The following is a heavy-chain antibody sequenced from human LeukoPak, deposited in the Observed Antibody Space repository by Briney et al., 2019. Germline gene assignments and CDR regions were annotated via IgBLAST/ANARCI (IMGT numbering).Heavy chain of an antibody. CDR1: GFTFSSYA. CDR3: ARWAGWFGGNQNEPIDY. V-gene: IGHV3-30-3*01. D-gene: IGHD3-10*01. Sequence: GGSLRLSCAASGFTFSSYAMHWVRQAPGKGLEWVAVISYDGSNKYYADSVKGRFTISRDNSKNTLYLQMNSLRAEDTAVYYCARWAGWFGGNQNEPIDYWGQGTLVTVSS. CDR2: ISYDGSNK. J-gene: IGHJ4*02.